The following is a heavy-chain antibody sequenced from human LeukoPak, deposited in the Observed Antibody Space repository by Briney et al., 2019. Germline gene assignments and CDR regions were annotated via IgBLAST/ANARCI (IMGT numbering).Heavy chain of an antibody. CDR2: IYPTGTT. D-gene: IGHD3-10*01. V-gene: IGHV4-59*10. J-gene: IGHJ4*02. Sequence: PGGSLRLSCAASGFTFSSYAMSWVRQAPGKGLEWIGRIYPTGTTNYSPSFKSRLTMSLDTSKNQFSLKLRSVTAADTAVYYCGRQGYTASYYFVDYWSQGTLVTVSS. CDR3: GRQGYTASYYFVDY. CDR1: GFTFSSYA.